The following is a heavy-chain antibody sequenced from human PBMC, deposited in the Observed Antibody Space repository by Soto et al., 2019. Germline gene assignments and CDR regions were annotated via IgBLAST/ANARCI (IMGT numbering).Heavy chain of an antibody. CDR1: GFTFSSYS. J-gene: IGHJ6*02. Sequence: EVQLVESGGGLVKPGGSLRLSCAASGFTFSSYSMNWVRQAPGKGLEWVSSISSSSSYIYYAESVRGRFTISRDNAKNSLYLQMNSLRAEDTAVYYCARDLRSTYHYYCGMDVWGQGTTVTVSS. V-gene: IGHV3-21*01. CDR2: ISSSSSYI. D-gene: IGHD3-9*01. CDR3: ARDLRSTYHYYCGMDV.